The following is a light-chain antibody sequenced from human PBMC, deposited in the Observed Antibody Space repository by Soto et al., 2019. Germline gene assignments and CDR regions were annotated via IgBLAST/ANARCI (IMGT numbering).Light chain of an antibody. CDR3: QQYERSPTT. V-gene: IGKV3-20*01. CDR2: GAS. CDR1: QSVSSTY. J-gene: IGKJ4*01. Sequence: EIVLTQSPGTLSLSPGERATXXCRASQSVSSTYLAWYQQKPGQAPSLLIYGASRRATGIPDRFSGSGSGTDFTLTISRLEPEDFAVYYCQQYERSPTTXGGGTKVEIK.